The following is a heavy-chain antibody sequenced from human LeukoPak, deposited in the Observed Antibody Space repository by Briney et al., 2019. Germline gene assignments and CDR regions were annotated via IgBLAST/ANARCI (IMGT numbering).Heavy chain of an antibody. CDR2: ISAYNGNT. CDR1: GYTFTSYG. J-gene: IGHJ4*02. Sequence: VASVKVSCKASGYTFTSYGISWVRQAPGQGVEWMGWISAYNGNTNYAQKLQGRVTMTTDTSTSTAYMELRSLRSDDTAVYYCARISGYCSGGSCYSCDYWGQGTLVTVSS. V-gene: IGHV1-18*01. CDR3: ARISGYCSGGSCYSCDY. D-gene: IGHD2-15*01.